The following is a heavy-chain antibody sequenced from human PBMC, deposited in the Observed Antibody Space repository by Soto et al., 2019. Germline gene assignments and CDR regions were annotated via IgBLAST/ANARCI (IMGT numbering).Heavy chain of an antibody. J-gene: IGHJ5*02. Sequence: SETLSLTCTVSGGSVSSGSYYWSWIRQPPGKGLEWIVSVSSTGSTVYNPSLTSRVTVSLDTSKNQFSLTLNSVTAADTAVYYCARVPSPWGQGTLVTVSS. V-gene: IGHV4-61*01. CDR2: VSSTGST. CDR1: GGSVSSGSYY. CDR3: ARVPSP.